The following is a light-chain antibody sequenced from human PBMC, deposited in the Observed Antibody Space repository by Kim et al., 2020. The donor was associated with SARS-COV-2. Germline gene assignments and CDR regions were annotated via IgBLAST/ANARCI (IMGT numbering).Light chain of an antibody. V-gene: IGKV3-15*01. Sequence: ERVMTQSPATLSVAPGERVSLSCWASQSVGSNLAWYHQKPGQAPRLLIYAASIRATGIPARFSGSGSGTEFTLTISSLQSEDFGVYYCQQYNDWPLYTFGQGTKLEI. CDR1: QSVGSN. CDR3: QQYNDWPLYT. J-gene: IGKJ2*01. CDR2: AAS.